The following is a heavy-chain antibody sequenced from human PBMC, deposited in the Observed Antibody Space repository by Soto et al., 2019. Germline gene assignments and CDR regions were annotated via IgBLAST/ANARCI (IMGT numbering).Heavy chain of an antibody. J-gene: IGHJ4*02. CDR2: ISSGGSTI. D-gene: IGHD6-13*01. CDR3: ARDMYSSSWSYFFDS. CDR1: GFTFSGYG. Sequence: GGSLRLSCAASGFTFSGYGMNWVRQAPGKGLEWVSYISSGGSTIYYADSVKGRFTISRDNDKNSLYLLVTSLRDEDTAVYYCARDMYSSSWSYFFDSWGQGTLVTVSS. V-gene: IGHV3-48*02.